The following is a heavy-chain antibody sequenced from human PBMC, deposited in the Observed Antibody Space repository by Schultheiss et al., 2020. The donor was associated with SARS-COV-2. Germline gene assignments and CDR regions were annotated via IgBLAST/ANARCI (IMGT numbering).Heavy chain of an antibody. V-gene: IGHV3-48*03. CDR2: ISSSGTSI. Sequence: SCAASGFTFTNYEMNWVRQAPGKGLEWVSYISSSGTSIYFADSVKGRFTISRDNAKNSLYLQMNSLRVEDTAVYYCASVGRSTRPGYWGHGTLVTVSS. J-gene: IGHJ1*01. CDR3: ASVGRSTRPGY. CDR1: GFTFTNYE. D-gene: IGHD6-6*01.